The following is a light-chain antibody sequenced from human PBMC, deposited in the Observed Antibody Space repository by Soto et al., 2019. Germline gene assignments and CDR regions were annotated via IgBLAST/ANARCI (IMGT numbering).Light chain of an antibody. CDR2: EDN. J-gene: IGLJ6*01. V-gene: IGLV6-57*03. Sequence: NFMLTQPDSVSESPGKTVTISCTRSRGSIASNYVQWYQQRPGSAPTTVIYEDNQRPSGVPDRFSVSIDSSCNSASLTFSGLKTEDEADYYWQSFLAVLGTGTKLTLL. CDR1: RGSIASNY. CDR3: QSFLAV.